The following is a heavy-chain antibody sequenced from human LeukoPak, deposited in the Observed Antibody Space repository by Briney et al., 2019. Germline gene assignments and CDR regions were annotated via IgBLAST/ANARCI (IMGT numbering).Heavy chain of an antibody. J-gene: IGHJ5*02. Sequence: HTGGSLRLSCAASGFTFSSYAMSWVRQAPGKGLEWVSGISGSGSRTYYADSVKGRFTISRDNSKNTLYLQMNSLRAEDTAVYYCAKDPWSIEVANTNGWFDPWGQGTLVTVSS. D-gene: IGHD6-19*01. CDR3: AKDPWSIEVANTNGWFDP. CDR1: GFTFSSYA. CDR2: ISGSGSRT. V-gene: IGHV3-23*01.